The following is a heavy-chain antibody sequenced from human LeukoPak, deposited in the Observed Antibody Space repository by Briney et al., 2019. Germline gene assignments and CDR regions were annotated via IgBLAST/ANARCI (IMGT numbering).Heavy chain of an antibody. V-gene: IGHV4-34*01. CDR2: INHSGST. CDR1: GGSFSGYY. J-gene: IGHJ4*02. CDR3: ARLRFGALCDY. Sequence: PSETPSLTCAVYGGSFSGYYWSWIRQPPGKGLEWIGEINHSGSTNYNPSLKSRVTISVDTSKNQFSLKLSSVTAADTAVYYCARLRFGALCDYWGQGTLVTVSS. D-gene: IGHD3-3*01.